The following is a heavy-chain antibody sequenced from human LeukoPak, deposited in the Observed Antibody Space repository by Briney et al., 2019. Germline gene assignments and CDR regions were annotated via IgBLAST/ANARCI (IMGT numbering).Heavy chain of an antibody. CDR2: LYSDGNP. Sequence: GPSLRLSCAASGFTVITNDMTWVRQTPGQGIEWFLVLYSDGNPKYADSVQGRFTISRDNSKNTLYLEMNSLSPDDTAVYYCARGVEPLAANTLAYWGQGTLVTVSS. CDR3: ARGVEPLAANTLAY. V-gene: IGHV3-53*01. CDR1: GFTVITND. D-gene: IGHD1-14*01. J-gene: IGHJ4*02.